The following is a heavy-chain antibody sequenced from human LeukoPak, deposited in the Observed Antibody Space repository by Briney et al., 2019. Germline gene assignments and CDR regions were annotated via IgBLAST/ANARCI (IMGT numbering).Heavy chain of an antibody. V-gene: IGHV3-11*04. CDR3: ARDHALVVATTDFDY. J-gene: IGHJ4*02. Sequence: PGGSLRLSCAASGFTFSDYYMSWIRQAPGKGLEWVSYISSTGSIIYYVDSVKGRFTISRDNAKNSLYLQMNSLRAEDTAVYYCARDHALVVATTDFDYWGQGTLVTVSS. CDR2: ISSTGSII. D-gene: IGHD5-12*01. CDR1: GFTFSDYY.